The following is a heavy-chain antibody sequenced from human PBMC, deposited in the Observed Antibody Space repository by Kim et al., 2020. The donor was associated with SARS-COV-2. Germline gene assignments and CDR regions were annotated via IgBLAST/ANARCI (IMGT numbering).Heavy chain of an antibody. Sequence: GGSLRLSCAASGFTFSDYYMDWVHQAPGKGLEWVGRIRNKANSYTTAYAASANGTFTISRDDTTLYLQMNSLKSEDTAMYYCARARAGLVGAGMDVWGQGTTVTVSS. CDR2: IRNKANSYTT. J-gene: IGHJ6*02. CDR1: GFTFSDYY. CDR3: ARARAGLVGAGMDV. D-gene: IGHD1-26*01. V-gene: IGHV3-72*01.